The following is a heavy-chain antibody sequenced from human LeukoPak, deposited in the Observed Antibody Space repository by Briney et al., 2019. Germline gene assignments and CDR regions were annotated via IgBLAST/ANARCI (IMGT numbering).Heavy chain of an antibody. CDR2: INHSGST. V-gene: IGHV4-34*01. CDR3: ASTRRAAVAGQFDS. J-gene: IGHJ4*02. D-gene: IGHD6-19*01. Sequence: SETLSLTCAVYGGSFSGYYWSWIRQPPGKGLEWIGEINHSGSTNSSPSLGSRVTMSLDASKNQFSLKVNSVTAADTAIYYCASTRRAAVAGQFDSWGQGTLVTVSS. CDR1: GGSFSGYY.